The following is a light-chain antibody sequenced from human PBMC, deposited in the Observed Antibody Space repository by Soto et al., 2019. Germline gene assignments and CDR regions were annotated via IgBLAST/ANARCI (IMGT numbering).Light chain of an antibody. Sequence: NVLTQSPCSLSLSPGERASVSCRSSQTVNSRSLAWYQQKPGQAPRLLIYAASTRATGIPDRFSGSGSGTDFTLTISRLEPEDFAVYFRQQYSNSPQTFGQGTKVDIK. CDR3: QQYSNSPQT. CDR2: AAS. V-gene: IGKV3-20*01. CDR1: QTVNSRS. J-gene: IGKJ1*01.